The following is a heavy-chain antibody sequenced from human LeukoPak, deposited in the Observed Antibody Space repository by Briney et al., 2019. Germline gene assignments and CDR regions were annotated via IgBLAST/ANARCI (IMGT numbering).Heavy chain of an antibody. V-gene: IGHV1-18*01. CDR2: ISAYNGNT. J-gene: IGHJ5*02. CDR1: GYTFTSYG. CDR3: ARVVPAAISWFDP. Sequence: ASVKVSCKASGYTFTSYGISWMRQAPGQGLEWMGWISAYNGNTNYAQKFQGRVTLTTETSTRTAYMELRSLRSDDTAVYYCARVVPAAISWFDPWGQGTLVTVSS. D-gene: IGHD2-2*01.